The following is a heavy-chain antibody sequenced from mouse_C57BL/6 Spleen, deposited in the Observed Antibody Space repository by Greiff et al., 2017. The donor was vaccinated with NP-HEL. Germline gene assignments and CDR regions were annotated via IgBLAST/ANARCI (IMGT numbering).Heavy chain of an antibody. CDR3: ARAGGSSPWYFDV. Sequence: EVKLVESEGGLVQPGSSMKLSCTASGFTFSDYYMAWVRQVPEKGLEWVANINYDGSSTYYLDSLKSRFIISRDNAKNILYLQMSSLKSEDTATYYCARAGGSSPWYFDVWGTGTTVTVSS. J-gene: IGHJ1*03. V-gene: IGHV5-16*01. CDR2: INYDGSST. D-gene: IGHD1-1*01. CDR1: GFTFSDYY.